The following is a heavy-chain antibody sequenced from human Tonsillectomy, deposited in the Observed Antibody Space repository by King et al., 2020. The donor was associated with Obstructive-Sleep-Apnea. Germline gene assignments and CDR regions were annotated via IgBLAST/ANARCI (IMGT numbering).Heavy chain of an antibody. V-gene: IGHV4-59*01. D-gene: IGHD3-10*01. Sequence: QLQESGPGLVKPSETLSLTCTVSGGSISSYYWTWVRQSPGKRLKWIGYIYYTVSTNYSPSFKSRVTISVDTSKNQFSLHRSSVTAADTAVYYCARAPYGSGIVDWFDPWGQGTLVTVSS. CDR1: GGSISSYY. J-gene: IGHJ5*02. CDR2: IYYTVST. CDR3: ARAPYGSGIVDWFDP.